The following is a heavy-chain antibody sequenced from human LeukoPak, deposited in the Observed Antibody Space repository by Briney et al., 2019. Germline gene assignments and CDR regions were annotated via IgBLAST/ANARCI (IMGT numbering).Heavy chain of an antibody. CDR1: GFTLSTYA. V-gene: IGHV4-39*01. D-gene: IGHD6-13*01. CDR2: IYYSGST. CDR3: ARRGAGYSSSWYADY. Sequence: GSLRLSCAASGFTLSTYAMSWVRQTPGKGLEWIGSIYYSGSTYYNPSLKSRVTISVDTSKNQFSLKLSSVTAADTAVYYCARRGAGYSSSWYADYWGQGTLVTVSS. J-gene: IGHJ4*02.